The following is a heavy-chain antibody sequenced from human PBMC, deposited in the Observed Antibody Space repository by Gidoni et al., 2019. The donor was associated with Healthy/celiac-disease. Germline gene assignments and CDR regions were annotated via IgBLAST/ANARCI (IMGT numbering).Heavy chain of an antibody. CDR2: ISYDGSNK. V-gene: IGHV3-30*18. CDR3: AKLFPKAYGSGSYYYGMDV. CDR1: GFPFSSYG. J-gene: IGHJ6*02. D-gene: IGHD3-10*01. Sequence: QVQLVESGGGVVQPGRSLRLACAASGFPFSSYGMHWVRQAPGEGLEWVAVISYDGSNKYYADSVKGRFTISRDNSKNTLYLQMNSLRAEDTAVYYCAKLFPKAYGSGSYYYGMDVWGQGTTVTVSS.